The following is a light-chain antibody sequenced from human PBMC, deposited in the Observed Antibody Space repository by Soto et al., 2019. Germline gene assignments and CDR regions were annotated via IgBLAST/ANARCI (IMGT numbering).Light chain of an antibody. CDR1: QSVSSN. J-gene: IGKJ1*01. Sequence: EIVMTQSPATLSVSPGERATLSCRASQSVSSNLAWYQQKPGQAPRLLIYDASTRATGIPARFSGTGSGTEFTLTISSLQSEDFAVYYCQHYNNWPRTFGQGTMVEIK. CDR3: QHYNNWPRT. V-gene: IGKV3-15*01. CDR2: DAS.